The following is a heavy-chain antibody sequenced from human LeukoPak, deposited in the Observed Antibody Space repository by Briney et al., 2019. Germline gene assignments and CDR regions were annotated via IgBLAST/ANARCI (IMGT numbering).Heavy chain of an antibody. CDR1: GGSFSGYY. Sequence: SETLSLTCAVYGGSFSGYYWSWIRQPPGKGLEWIGEINHSGSTDYNPSLKSRVTISVDTSKNQFSLKLSSVTAADTAVYYCARGRYDSSGYYYLLGYFDYWGQGTLVTVSS. J-gene: IGHJ4*02. D-gene: IGHD3-22*01. CDR2: INHSGST. CDR3: ARGRYDSSGYYYLLGYFDY. V-gene: IGHV4-34*01.